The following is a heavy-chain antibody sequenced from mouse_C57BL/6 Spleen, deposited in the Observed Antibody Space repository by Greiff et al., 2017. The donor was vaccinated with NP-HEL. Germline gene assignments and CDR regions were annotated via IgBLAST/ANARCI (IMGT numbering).Heavy chain of an antibody. J-gene: IGHJ4*01. D-gene: IGHD2-4*01. Sequence: QVQLQQPGAELVMPGASVKLSCKASGYTFTSYWMHWVKQRPGQGLEWIGEIDPSDSYTNYNQKFKGKSTLTVDKSSSTAYMQLSSLTSEDSAVYYCARYDYGFYYAMDYWGKGTSVTVSS. CDR1: GYTFTSYW. V-gene: IGHV1-69*01. CDR2: IDPSDSYT. CDR3: ARYDYGFYYAMDY.